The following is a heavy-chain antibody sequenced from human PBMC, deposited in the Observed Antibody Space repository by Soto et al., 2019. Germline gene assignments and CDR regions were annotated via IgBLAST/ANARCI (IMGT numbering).Heavy chain of an antibody. CDR3: ARNESSNIYGMDV. V-gene: IGHV3-21*01. D-gene: IGHD6-6*01. CDR1: GFTFSSYS. Sequence: PGGSLRLSCAASGFTFSSYSMNWVRQAPGKGLEWVSSISSSSFSINYADSVKGLFIISRDNAQNSLHLQMNNLAAEDTAVYYCARNESSNIYGMDVWGQGTTVTVSS. CDR2: ISSSSFSI. J-gene: IGHJ6*02.